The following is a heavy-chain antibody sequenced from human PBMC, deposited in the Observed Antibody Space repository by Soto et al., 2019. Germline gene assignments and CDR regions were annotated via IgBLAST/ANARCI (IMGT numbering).Heavy chain of an antibody. CDR2: INPNSGGT. V-gene: IGHV1-2*04. D-gene: IGHD6-13*01. CDR3: ARAPGIAAAGTYYFDY. J-gene: IGHJ4*02. Sequence: GASVKVSCKASGYTFTGYYMHWVRPAPGQGLEWMGWINPNSGGTNYAQKFQGWVTMTRDTSISTAYMELSRLRSDDTAVYYCARAPGIAAAGTYYFDYWGQGTLVTVSS. CDR1: GYTFTGYY.